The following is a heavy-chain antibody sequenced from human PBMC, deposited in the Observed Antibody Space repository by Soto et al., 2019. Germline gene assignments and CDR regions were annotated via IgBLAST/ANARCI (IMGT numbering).Heavy chain of an antibody. CDR1: VFTFSAYA. Sequence: GSLRVAGPASVFTFSAYAMHWVRQAPGKGLEWVAVISYDGSNNYYADSVKGRFTISRDNSKNTLYLQMNSLRDEDTAVYYCARTMAVTGPYYFDYWGQGTLVTVS. D-gene: IGHD6-19*01. J-gene: IGHJ4*02. CDR3: ARTMAVTGPYYFDY. CDR2: ISYDGSNN. V-gene: IGHV3-30-3*01.